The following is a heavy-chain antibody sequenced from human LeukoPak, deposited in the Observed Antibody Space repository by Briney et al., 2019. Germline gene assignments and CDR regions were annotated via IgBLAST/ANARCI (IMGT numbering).Heavy chain of an antibody. D-gene: IGHD3-16*01. J-gene: IGHJ6*03. V-gene: IGHV3-23*01. Sequence: GGSLRLSCAASGFTFSSYAMSWVRQAPGKGLEWVSAISGSGGSTYYADSVKGRFTISRDNSKNTLYLQMNSLRAEDTAVYYCPVGGDYYYYYMDVWGKGTTVTVSS. CDR1: GFTFSSYA. CDR2: ISGSGGST. CDR3: PVGGDYYYYYMDV.